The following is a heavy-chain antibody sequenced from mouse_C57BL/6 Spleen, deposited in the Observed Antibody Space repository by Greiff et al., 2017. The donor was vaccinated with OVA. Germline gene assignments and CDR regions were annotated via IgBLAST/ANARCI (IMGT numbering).Heavy chain of an antibody. V-gene: IGHV1-80*01. CDR3: AREDSSGYVDY. CDR2: IYPGDGDT. CDR1: GYAFSSYW. J-gene: IGHJ2*01. Sequence: VQLQQSGAELVKPGASVKISCKASGYAFSSYWMNWVKQRPGKGLEWIGQIYPGDGDTNYNGKFKGKATLTADKSSSTAYMQLSSLTSEDSAVYCCAREDSSGYVDYWGQGTTLTVSS. D-gene: IGHD3-2*02.